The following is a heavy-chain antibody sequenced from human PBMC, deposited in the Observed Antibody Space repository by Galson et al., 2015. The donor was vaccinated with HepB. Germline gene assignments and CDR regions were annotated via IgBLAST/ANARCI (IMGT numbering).Heavy chain of an antibody. Sequence: SLRLSCAASGFTFSSYGMHWVRQAPGKGLEWVAVISYDGSNKYYADSVKGRFTISRDNSKNTLYLQMNSLRAEDTAVYYCADTTVTTQGGMDVWGQGTTVTVSS. D-gene: IGHD4-17*01. CDR2: ISYDGSNK. J-gene: IGHJ6*02. V-gene: IGHV3-30*03. CDR1: GFTFSSYG. CDR3: ADTTVTTQGGMDV.